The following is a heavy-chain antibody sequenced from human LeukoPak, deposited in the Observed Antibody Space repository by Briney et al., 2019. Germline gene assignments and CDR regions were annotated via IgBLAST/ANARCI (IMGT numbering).Heavy chain of an antibody. Sequence: GGSLRLSCAASGFTFSSYWMSWVRQAPGRGLEWVANIKQDGSEKYYVDSVKGRFTISRDNAKNSLYLQMNSLRAEDTAVYYCARRSYGRGGYYFDYWGQGTLVTVSS. J-gene: IGHJ4*02. CDR3: ARRSYGRGGYYFDY. D-gene: IGHD3-10*01. CDR1: GFTFSSYW. V-gene: IGHV3-7*01. CDR2: IKQDGSEK.